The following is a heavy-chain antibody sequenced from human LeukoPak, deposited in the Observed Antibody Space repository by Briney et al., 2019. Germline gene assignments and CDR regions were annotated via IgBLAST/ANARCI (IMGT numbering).Heavy chain of an antibody. CDR1: GGSISSGGYY. J-gene: IGHJ4*02. V-gene: IGHV4-31*03. CDR2: IYYSGST. Sequence: SETLSLTCTVSGGSISSGGYYWSWIRQHPGKGLEWIGYIYYSGSTYYNPSLKSRVTISVDTSKNQFSLKLSSVTAADTAVYYCASDYCSGGSCQFDYWGQGTLVTVSS. CDR3: ASDYCSGGSCQFDY. D-gene: IGHD2-15*01.